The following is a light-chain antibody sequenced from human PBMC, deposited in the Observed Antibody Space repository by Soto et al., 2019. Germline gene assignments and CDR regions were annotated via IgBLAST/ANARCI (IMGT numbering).Light chain of an antibody. CDR3: QQYNNWPRT. J-gene: IGKJ1*01. V-gene: IGKV3-15*01. CDR1: QSISRN. CDR2: GAS. Sequence: ETVMTQPPATLSVSRGERATLSCRASQSISRNLAWYQQKPGQAPRLLIYGASTRATGIPARFSGRGSGTEFSLTISSLQSEDFAVYYCQQYNNWPRTFGQGTKVDIK.